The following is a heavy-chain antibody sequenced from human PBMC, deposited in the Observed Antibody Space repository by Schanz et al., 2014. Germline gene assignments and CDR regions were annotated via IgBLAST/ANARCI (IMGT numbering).Heavy chain of an antibody. CDR3: ARDPNSVNEIDY. V-gene: IGHV3-48*04. Sequence: EVQLVESGGGLVQPGGSMRLSCAASGFTFSTYSMNWVRQAPGKGLEWVSYISSSSRTIYYADSVKGRFTLSRDNAKNSMYLQMNSLRVEDTAVYYCARDPNSVNEIDYWGQGTLVTVSS. CDR2: ISSSSRTI. J-gene: IGHJ4*02. D-gene: IGHD5-12*01. CDR1: GFTFSTYS.